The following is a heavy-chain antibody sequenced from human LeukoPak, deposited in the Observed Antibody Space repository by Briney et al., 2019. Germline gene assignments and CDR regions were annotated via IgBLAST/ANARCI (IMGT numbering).Heavy chain of an antibody. D-gene: IGHD2-15*01. Sequence: SETLSLTCTVSGYSISSGYYWGWIRQPPGKGLEWIGSIYHSGSTYYNPSLKSRVTISVDTSKNQFSLKLSSVTAADTAVYYCARAFCSGGSCYSHAFDIWGQGTMVTVSS. CDR1: GYSISSGYY. CDR3: ARAFCSGGSCYSHAFDI. J-gene: IGHJ3*02. CDR2: IYHSGST. V-gene: IGHV4-38-2*02.